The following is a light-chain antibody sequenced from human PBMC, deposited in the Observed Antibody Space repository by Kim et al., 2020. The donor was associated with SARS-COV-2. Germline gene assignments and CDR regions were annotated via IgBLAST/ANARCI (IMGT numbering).Light chain of an antibody. CDR3: NSRDTSGNHLL. J-gene: IGLJ2*01. CDR2: GKN. V-gene: IGLV3-19*01. Sequence: SSELTQDPAVSVALGQTVRITCQGDSLRSYYATWYQQKPGQAPVVVIYGKNNRPSGIPDRFSGSSSGNTASLTITGAQVEDEADYYCNSRDTSGNHLLFGGGTQLTVL. CDR1: SLRSYY.